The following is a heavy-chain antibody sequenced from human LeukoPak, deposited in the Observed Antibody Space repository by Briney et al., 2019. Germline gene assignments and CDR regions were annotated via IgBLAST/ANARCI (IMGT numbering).Heavy chain of an antibody. D-gene: IGHD3-10*01. CDR2: IYYSGST. J-gene: IGHJ4*02. Sequence: PSETLSLTCTVSGGSISSSSYYWGWIRQPPGKGLEWIGSIYYSGSTYYNPSHKSRVTISVDTSKNQFSPKLSSVTAADTAVYYCARKYYGSGSYYKDINFDYWGQGTLVTVSS. CDR3: ARKYYGSGSYYKDINFDY. CDR1: GGSISSSSYY. V-gene: IGHV4-39*01.